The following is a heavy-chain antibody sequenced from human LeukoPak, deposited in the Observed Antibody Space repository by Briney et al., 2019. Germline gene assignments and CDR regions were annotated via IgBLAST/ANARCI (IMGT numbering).Heavy chain of an antibody. CDR2: IYHSGST. CDR3: AGFYGDYVDY. J-gene: IGHJ4*02. Sequence: PSETLSLTCAVSGYSISSGYYWSWIRQPPGKGPEWIGSIYHSGSTYYNPSLKSRVTISVDTSKNQFSLKLSSVTAADTAVYYCAGFYGDYVDYWGQGTLVTVSS. V-gene: IGHV4-38-2*01. D-gene: IGHD4-17*01. CDR1: GYSISSGYY.